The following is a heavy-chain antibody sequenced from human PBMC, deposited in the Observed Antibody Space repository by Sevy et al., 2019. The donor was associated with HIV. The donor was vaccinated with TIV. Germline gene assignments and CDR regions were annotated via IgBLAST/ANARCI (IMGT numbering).Heavy chain of an antibody. CDR1: GFTFSAYS. CDR3: ARAGGDCYSKNECWFVS. J-gene: IGHJ5*01. CDR2: ISSSSVTI. V-gene: IGHV3-48*01. D-gene: IGHD2-21*01. Sequence: GGSLRLSCAASGFTFSAYSMNWVRQAPGKGLEWVSYISSSSVTIYYADSVKGQFTISRDNAKSSLYLQMNGLRAEDTAVYYCARAGGDCYSKNECWFVSWGQGTLVTVSS.